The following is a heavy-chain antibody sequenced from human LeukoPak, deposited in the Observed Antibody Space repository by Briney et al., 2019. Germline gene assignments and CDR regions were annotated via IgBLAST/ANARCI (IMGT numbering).Heavy chain of an antibody. D-gene: IGHD1-26*01. V-gene: IGHV3-7*01. CDR3: ARDQTKWEPLRRRDYYYMDV. Sequence: GGSLRLSCAASGFTFSSYWMSWVRQAPGKGLEWVANIKRDGSEKNYVGSVKGRFTISRDSAKNSLYLQMNSLRAEDTAVYYCARDQTKWEPLRRRDYYYMDVWGKGTTVTVSS. CDR2: IKRDGSEK. CDR1: GFTFSSYW. J-gene: IGHJ6*03.